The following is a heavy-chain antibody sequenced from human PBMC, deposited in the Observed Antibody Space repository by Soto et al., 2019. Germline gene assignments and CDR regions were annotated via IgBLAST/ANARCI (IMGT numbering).Heavy chain of an antibody. J-gene: IGHJ5*02. Sequence: EVQLVESGGGLVQPGGSLRLSCAASGFTFSSYSMNWVRQAPGKGLEWVSYISSSSSTIYYADSVKGRFTISRDNAKNSLYLQMNSLRDEDTAVYYCARERAVGIAVALNWFDPWGQGTLFTVSS. V-gene: IGHV3-48*02. CDR3: ARERAVGIAVALNWFDP. D-gene: IGHD6-19*01. CDR2: ISSSSSTI. CDR1: GFTFSSYS.